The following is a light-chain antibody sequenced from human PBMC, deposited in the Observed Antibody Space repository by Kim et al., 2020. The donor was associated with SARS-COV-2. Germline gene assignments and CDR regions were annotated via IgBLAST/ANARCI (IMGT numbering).Light chain of an antibody. J-gene: IGLJ2*01. CDR1: SLRKYY. CDR3: NPRDTTHFVI. CDR2: GKN. Sequence: SSELTQDPAVSVALGQTVRITCQGDSLRKYYATWYQQKPGQAPVLLISGKNNRPSGIPDRFSGSSSGNTASLTIAGAQAEDEADYYCNPRDTTHFVIFGGGTQLTVL. V-gene: IGLV3-19*01.